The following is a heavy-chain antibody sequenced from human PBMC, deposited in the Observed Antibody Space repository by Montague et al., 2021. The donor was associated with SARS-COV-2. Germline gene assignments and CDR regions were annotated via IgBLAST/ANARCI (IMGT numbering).Heavy chain of an antibody. J-gene: IGHJ6*02. Sequence: SETLSLTCTVSGGSISSSSYYWGWIRQPPGKGLEWIGSIYYSGSTYYNPSLKSRVTISVDTSKNQFSLKLSSVTAADTAVYYCARDYGDYGSGYYYGMDVWGQGTRSPSP. D-gene: IGHD4-17*01. CDR3: ARDYGDYGSGYYYGMDV. V-gene: IGHV4-39*07. CDR2: IYYSGST. CDR1: GGSISSSSYY.